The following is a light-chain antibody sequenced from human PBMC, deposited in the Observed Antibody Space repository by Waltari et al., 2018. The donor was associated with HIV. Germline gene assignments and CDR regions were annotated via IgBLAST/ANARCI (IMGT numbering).Light chain of an antibody. CDR3: KQHSTWPRT. CDR2: DAS. J-gene: IGKJ4*02. V-gene: IGKV3-11*01. CDR1: QSVNTA. Sequence: EVVLTQSPATLSLSPGERATLSCRASQSVNTALAWYQQKPGQAPRLLMSDASKRATGIAARFGGSGSGTDFTLTISSREPEDFAVYYCKQHSTWPRTFGGGTKVELK.